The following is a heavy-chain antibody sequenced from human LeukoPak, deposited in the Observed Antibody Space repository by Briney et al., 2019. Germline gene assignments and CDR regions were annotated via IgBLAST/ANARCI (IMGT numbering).Heavy chain of an antibody. D-gene: IGHD6-13*01. Sequence: SETLSLTCTVSGGSISSGGYYWSWIRQPPGKGLEWIGYIYHSGSTYYNPSLKSRVTISVDRSKNQFSLKLSSVTAADTAVYYCARASAAAGTSVDYWGQGTQVTVSS. V-gene: IGHV4-30-2*01. CDR3: ARASAAAGTSVDY. J-gene: IGHJ4*02. CDR2: IYHSGST. CDR1: GGSISSGGYY.